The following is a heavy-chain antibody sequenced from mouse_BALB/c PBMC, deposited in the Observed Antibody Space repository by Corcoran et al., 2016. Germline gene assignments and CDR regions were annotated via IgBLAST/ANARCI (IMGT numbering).Heavy chain of an antibody. CDR2: INPYNDCT. J-gene: IGHJ4*01. V-gene: IGHV1S136*01. CDR3: ARGGYDYDDAMDF. CDR1: GYPFTSSV. Sequence: EVQLQQSGPELVKPGASVKMSCKASGYPFTSSVMHWVKQKPGQGLEWLGYINPYNDCTKYNEKFKGKATLTSDKSSSTAYMELSSLTSEDSAVYYCARGGYDYDDAMDFWGQGTSVTVSS. D-gene: IGHD2-4*01.